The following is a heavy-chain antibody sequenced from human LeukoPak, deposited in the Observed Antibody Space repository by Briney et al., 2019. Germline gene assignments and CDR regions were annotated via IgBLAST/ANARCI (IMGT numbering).Heavy chain of an antibody. CDR1: GFTFNSET. D-gene: IGHD2-15*01. V-gene: IGHV3-23*01. Sequence: GGSLRLSCAPSGFTFNSETMNWVRQAPGKGLEWVSTFSGSGGSTYYADSVKGRFSISRDNSKNTLYLQMNSLRDEDTAAYYCARSGLNRFDYWGQGTLVTVSS. J-gene: IGHJ4*02. CDR2: FSGSGGST. CDR3: ARSGLNRFDY.